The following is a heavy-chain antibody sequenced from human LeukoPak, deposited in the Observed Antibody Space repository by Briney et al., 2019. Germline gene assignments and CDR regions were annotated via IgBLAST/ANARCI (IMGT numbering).Heavy chain of an antibody. D-gene: IGHD3-22*01. CDR3: ARTLNYYDHSRPVLY. CDR1: AGSISSINYY. CDR2: MYYSGST. J-gene: IGHJ4*02. Sequence: SETRSLTCTVSAGSISSINYYWGWIRQPPVKGLDWIGSMYYSGSTYYSPSLKSPVTIAVDTSKSQSSLRLSSVTAADTAVYYCARTLNYYDHSRPVLYWGQGALVTVSS. V-gene: IGHV4-39*01.